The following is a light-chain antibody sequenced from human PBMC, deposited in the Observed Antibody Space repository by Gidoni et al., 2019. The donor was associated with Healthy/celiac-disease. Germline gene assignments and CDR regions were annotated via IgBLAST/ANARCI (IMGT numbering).Light chain of an antibody. Sequence: EIVLPQSPGTLSLSPGERATLSCRASQSVSSSYLAWYQQKPGQAPRLLIYGASSRATGIPDRFSGSGSGTDFTLTISRLEPEDFAVYYCQQYGSSRQTFGQGTKLEIK. CDR1: QSVSSSY. CDR2: GAS. CDR3: QQYGSSRQT. V-gene: IGKV3-20*01. J-gene: IGKJ2*01.